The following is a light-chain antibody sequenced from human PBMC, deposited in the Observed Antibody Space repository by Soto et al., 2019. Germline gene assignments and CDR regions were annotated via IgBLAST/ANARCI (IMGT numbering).Light chain of an antibody. CDR1: QSVGSTY. CDR3: QQYGSSPPFT. J-gene: IGKJ3*01. V-gene: IGKV3-20*01. CDR2: GAS. Sequence: EIVLTQSPVTLSLSPGERATLSCRASQSVGSTYIACYQQTPGQAPRLLIYGASSRATGIPERFSGTGSGTDFTLTISRLESEDFAVYYCQQYGSSPPFTFGPGTKVEIK.